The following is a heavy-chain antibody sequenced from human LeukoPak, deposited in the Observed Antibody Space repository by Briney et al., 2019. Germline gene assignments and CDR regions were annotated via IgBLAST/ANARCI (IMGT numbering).Heavy chain of an antibody. J-gene: IGHJ4*02. Sequence: GGSLRLSCAASGFTFSSYAMSWVRQAPGKGLEWVSAISGSGGSTYYADSVKGRFTISRDNSKNTLYLQMNSLRAEDTAVYYCAKYHSNYAFSSYYSDYWGQGTLVTVSS. CDR1: GFTFSSYA. CDR2: ISGSGGST. D-gene: IGHD4-11*01. V-gene: IGHV3-23*01. CDR3: AKYHSNYAFSSYYSDY.